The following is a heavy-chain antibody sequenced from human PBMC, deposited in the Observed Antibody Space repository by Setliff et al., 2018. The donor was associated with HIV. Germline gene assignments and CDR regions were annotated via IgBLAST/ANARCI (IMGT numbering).Heavy chain of an antibody. CDR3: ARPTNIDTLYYGSQTFYMYYYGLDV. CDR2: ISWNSINI. D-gene: IGHD1-26*01. CDR1: GFKIEEYA. J-gene: IGHJ6*02. Sequence: LRLSCVGSGFKIEEYAMAWVRQVPGKGLEWVSSISWNSINIDYADSVKGRFTIARDNAKNSLYLQMNSLRADDTAVYFCARPTNIDTLYYGSQTFYMYYYGLDVWGQGTTVTVSS. V-gene: IGHV3-9*01.